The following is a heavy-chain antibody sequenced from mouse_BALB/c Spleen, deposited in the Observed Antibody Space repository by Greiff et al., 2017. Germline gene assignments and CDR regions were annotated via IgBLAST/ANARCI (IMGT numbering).Heavy chain of an antibody. V-gene: IGHV5-17*02. Sequence: EVKLVESGGGLVQPGGSRKLSCAASGFTFSSFGMHWVRQAPEKGLEWVAYISSGSSTIYYADTVKGRFTISRDNTKNTLFLQMTSLRSEDTAMYYCARSRDYDDDGAMDYWGQGTSVTVSS. D-gene: IGHD2-4*01. CDR2: ISSGSSTI. CDR1: GFTFSSFG. CDR3: ARSRDYDDDGAMDY. J-gene: IGHJ4*01.